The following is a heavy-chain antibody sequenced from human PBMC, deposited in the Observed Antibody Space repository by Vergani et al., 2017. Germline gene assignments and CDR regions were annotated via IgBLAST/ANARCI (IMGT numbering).Heavy chain of an antibody. CDR2: IYNDGGT. CDR3: ARGHTSSWYGDY. J-gene: IGHJ4*02. Sequence: VQLVESGGGLVQPGGSLRLSCAASGFIVSSNYMTWVRQAPGKGLEWVSIIYNDGGTYYADSVKGRFTISRDTSKNTLYLQMNSLRAEDTAVYYCARGHTSSWYGDYWGQGTLVTVSS. V-gene: IGHV3-66*01. CDR1: GFIVSSNY. D-gene: IGHD6-13*01.